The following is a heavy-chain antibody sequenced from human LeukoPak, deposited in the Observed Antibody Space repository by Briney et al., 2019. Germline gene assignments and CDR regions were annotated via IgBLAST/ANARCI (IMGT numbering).Heavy chain of an antibody. CDR2: ISNSGSPI. J-gene: IGHJ4*02. Sequence: GGSLRLSCVVSGCTFDSYSMSWVRQAPGKGLEWISYISNSGSPIYYADSVKGRFTISRDKDRSSLYLQMNSLAADDTAVYYCARGLALGLTVTPKAFDYWGQGTLVTVSS. V-gene: IGHV3-48*01. CDR1: GCTFDSYS. D-gene: IGHD4-11*01. CDR3: ARGLALGLTVTPKAFDY.